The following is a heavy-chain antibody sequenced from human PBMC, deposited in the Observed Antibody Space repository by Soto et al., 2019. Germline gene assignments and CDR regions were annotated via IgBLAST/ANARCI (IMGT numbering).Heavy chain of an antibody. D-gene: IGHD7-27*01. CDR1: GFSLSTRAVG. Sequence: SGPTLVNPPQTLTLTCTFSGFSLSTRAVGVVWIRQPPGKALEWLALIYWNDDQRYSPSLKNRLTITKDTSKNHVVLTMTNMDPADTATYYCAHRQDLGAFDIWGQGTMVTVSS. J-gene: IGHJ3*02. CDR2: IYWNDDQ. V-gene: IGHV2-5*01. CDR3: AHRQDLGAFDI.